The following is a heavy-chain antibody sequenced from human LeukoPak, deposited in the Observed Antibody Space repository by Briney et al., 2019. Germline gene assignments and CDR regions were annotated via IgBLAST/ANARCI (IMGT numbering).Heavy chain of an antibody. CDR2: INPNTGDT. CDR1: GYIFIAYY. D-gene: IGHD2-21*02. J-gene: IGHJ4*02. CDR3: ARDEVTSK. Sequence: ASVKVSCKASGYIFIAYYLYWVRQAPGQGLEWLGWINPNTGDTQYEQKFQGRVTMTRDTSSNTAFMELNRLSSDDTAVYYCARDEVTSKWGQGTLVIVSS. V-gene: IGHV1-2*02.